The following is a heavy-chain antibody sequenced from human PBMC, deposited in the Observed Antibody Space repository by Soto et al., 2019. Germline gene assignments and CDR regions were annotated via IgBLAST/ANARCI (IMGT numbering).Heavy chain of an antibody. J-gene: IGHJ4*02. CDR3: ARGGAGYSGYDGLLDY. D-gene: IGHD5-12*01. CDR1: GGSISSYY. V-gene: IGHV4-59*01. CDR2: IYYSGST. Sequence: PSETLSLTCTVSGGSISSYYWSWIRQPPGKGLEWIGYIYYSGSTNYNPSLKSRVTISVDTSKNQFSLKLSSVTAADTAVYYCARGGAGYSGYDGLLDYCGQGTLVTLSS.